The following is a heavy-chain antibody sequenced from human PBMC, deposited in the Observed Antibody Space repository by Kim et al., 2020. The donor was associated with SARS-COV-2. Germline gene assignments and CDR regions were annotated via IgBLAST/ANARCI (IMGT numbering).Heavy chain of an antibody. D-gene: IGHD3-9*01. CDR3: AREWGQDEQTKLRYFDWLLYHYYGMDV. V-gene: IGHV1-69*01. J-gene: IGHJ6*02. CDR1: GGTFSSYA. Sequence: SVKVSCKASGGTFSSYAISWVRQAPGQGLEWMGGIIPIFGTANYAQKFQGRVTITADESTSTAYMELSSLRSEDTAVYYCAREWGQDEQTKLRYFDWLLYHYYGMDVWGQGITVTVSS. CDR2: IIPIFGTA.